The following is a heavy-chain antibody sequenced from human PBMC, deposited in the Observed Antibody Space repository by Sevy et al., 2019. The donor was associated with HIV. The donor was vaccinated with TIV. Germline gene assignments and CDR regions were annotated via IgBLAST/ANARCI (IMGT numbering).Heavy chain of an antibody. CDR3: AKDTDSGSYLNDAFDI. J-gene: IGHJ3*02. Sequence: GGSLRLSCAASGFTFSSFARSWVRQTPGKGLEWVSGLNGSGGRTYYPDSVKGRFTISRDNSKNTLYLQMNSLRAEDTAVYYCAKDTDSGSYLNDAFDIWGQGTMVTVSS. V-gene: IGHV3-23*01. CDR1: GFTFSSFA. D-gene: IGHD1-26*01. CDR2: LNGSGGRT.